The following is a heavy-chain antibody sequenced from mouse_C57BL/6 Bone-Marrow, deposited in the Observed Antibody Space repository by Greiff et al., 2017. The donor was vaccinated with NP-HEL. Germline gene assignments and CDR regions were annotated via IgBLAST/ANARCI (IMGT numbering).Heavy chain of an antibody. CDR1: GFTFSNYW. CDR3: TGGITTVPYYAMDY. V-gene: IGHV6-3*01. Sequence: EVKLQQSGGGLVQPGGSMKLSCVASGFTFSNYWMNWVRQSPEKGLEWVAQIRLKSDNYATHYAESVKGRFTISRADSKSSVYLHMITLRADDTGSCCCTGGITTVPYYAMDYWGQGTSGTVSS. J-gene: IGHJ4*01. D-gene: IGHD1-1*01. CDR2: IRLKSDNYAT.